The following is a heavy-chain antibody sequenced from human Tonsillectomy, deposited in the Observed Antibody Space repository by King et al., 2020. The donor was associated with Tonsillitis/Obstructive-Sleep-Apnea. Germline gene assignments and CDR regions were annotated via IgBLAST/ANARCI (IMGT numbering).Heavy chain of an antibody. J-gene: IGHJ6*03. V-gene: IGHV4-31*03. CDR2: IYHSGRS. Sequence: LQLQESGPGLVRPSQTLSLTCFVSGVAVDSGGYYWTRLRQVPGECLEWNVYIYHSGRSQFHPSPYSRVAISRDTSKNLFSLKLTSVTAADAAMYFCARVIASRPVVYYMDVWGKGTTVTVSS. CDR3: ARVIASRPVVYYMDV. CDR1: GVAVDSGGYY. D-gene: IGHD6-6*01.